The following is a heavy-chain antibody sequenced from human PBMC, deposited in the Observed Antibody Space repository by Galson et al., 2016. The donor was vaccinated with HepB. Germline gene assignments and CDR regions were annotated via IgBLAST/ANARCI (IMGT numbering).Heavy chain of an antibody. CDR3: ARQGVAIDYGDHVVPGWFDP. CDR1: GGSITSSPYY. Sequence: LSLTCTGSGGSITSSPYYWGWIRQPPGKGLEWIGSVYYSGSTYYNPSLKSRVTISVDTSKTQFSLRLTSVTAADTAVYYCARQGVAIDYGDHVVPGWFDPWGQGTLVTGSS. J-gene: IGHJ5*02. D-gene: IGHD4-17*01. V-gene: IGHV4-39*01. CDR2: VYYSGST.